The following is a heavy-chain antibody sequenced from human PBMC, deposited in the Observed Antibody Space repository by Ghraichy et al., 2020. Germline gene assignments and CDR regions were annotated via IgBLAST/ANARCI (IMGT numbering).Heavy chain of an antibody. Sequence: LSLTCAASGFTFSSYGMHWVRQAPGKGLEWVAVISYDGSNKYYADSVKGRFTISRDNSKNTLYLQMNSLRAEDTAVYYCAKDREDYYGSGGGDYWGQGTLVTVSS. D-gene: IGHD3-10*01. CDR3: AKDREDYYGSGGGDY. V-gene: IGHV3-30*18. CDR1: GFTFSSYG. CDR2: ISYDGSNK. J-gene: IGHJ4*02.